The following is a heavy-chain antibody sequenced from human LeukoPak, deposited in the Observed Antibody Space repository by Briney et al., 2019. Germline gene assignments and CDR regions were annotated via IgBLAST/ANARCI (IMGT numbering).Heavy chain of an antibody. J-gene: IGHJ6*03. D-gene: IGHD1-26*01. CDR3: ASSVIHMYRYYYYYMDV. V-gene: IGHV4-61*02. Sequence: SQTLSLTCTVSGGSISSGSYYWSWIRQPAGKGLEWIGRIYTSGSTNYNPSLKSRVTISVDTSKNQFFLKLSSVTAADTAVYYCASSVIHMYRYYYYYMDVWGKGTTVTVSS. CDR2: IYTSGST. CDR1: GGSISSGSYY.